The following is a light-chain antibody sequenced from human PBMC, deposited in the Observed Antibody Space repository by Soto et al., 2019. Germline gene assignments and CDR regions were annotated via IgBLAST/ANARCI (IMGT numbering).Light chain of an antibody. Sequence: EIVMTQSPATLSVSPGERATLSCRATRSVSSNLAWYQQKAGQSPRLLIYGASTRATGIPARFSGSGSGTEFTLTISSLQSEDFAVYYCQHYNNWPPWTFGQGTKVEIK. CDR2: GAS. CDR1: RSVSSN. J-gene: IGKJ1*01. CDR3: QHYNNWPPWT. V-gene: IGKV3-15*01.